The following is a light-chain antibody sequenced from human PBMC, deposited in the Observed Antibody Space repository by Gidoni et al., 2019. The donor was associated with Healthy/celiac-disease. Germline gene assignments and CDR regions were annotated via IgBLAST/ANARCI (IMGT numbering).Light chain of an antibody. CDR2: AAS. J-gene: IGKJ5*01. CDR1: QSISSY. V-gene: IGKV1-39*01. Sequence: IQITQSPSSLPASVVDIVTITCRASQSISSYLNWYQQKPGKAPQLLIYAASSLQSGVPSRFSGSGSGTDFTLTISSLQPEDLATYYCQQSYSTSPITFGQGTRLEIK. CDR3: QQSYSTSPIT.